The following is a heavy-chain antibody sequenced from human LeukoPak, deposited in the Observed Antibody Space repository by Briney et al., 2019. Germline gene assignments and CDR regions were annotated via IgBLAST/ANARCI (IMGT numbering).Heavy chain of an antibody. V-gene: IGHV4-59*13. CDR3: ARDRRYCTGGTCYLDPCFDY. J-gene: IGHJ4*02. CDR2: IYYKGDT. Sequence: SETLSLTCTVSGASISDYFWSWIRQSPGKGLEWIGYIYYKGDTNYNPSLTSRVTISMNTSKNQFSLKLKSVTSADTAVYYCARDRRYCTGGTCYLDPCFDYWGQGTLVTVSS. D-gene: IGHD2-8*02. CDR1: GASISDYF.